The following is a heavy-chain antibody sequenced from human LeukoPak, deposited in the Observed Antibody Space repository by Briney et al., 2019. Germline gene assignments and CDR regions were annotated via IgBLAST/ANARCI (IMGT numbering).Heavy chain of an antibody. CDR2: INGDGSTT. J-gene: IGHJ4*02. V-gene: IGHV3-74*01. CDR1: GFSLSDYW. CDR3: ARGTSAGGPISPFDF. D-gene: IGHD6-13*01. Sequence: GGSLRLSCAASGFSLSDYWMHWVRQAPGTGLVWVSRINGDGSTTTYADSVKGRFTISRDNAKNTLYLQMNSLRAEDTGIYYCARGTSAGGPISPFDFWGQGTVVTVSS.